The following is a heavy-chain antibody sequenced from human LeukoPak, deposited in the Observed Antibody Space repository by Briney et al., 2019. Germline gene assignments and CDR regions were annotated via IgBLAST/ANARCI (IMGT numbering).Heavy chain of an antibody. D-gene: IGHD2-15*01. CDR1: GFTFSSYA. V-gene: IGHV3-64*04. CDR2: ISSNGGST. J-gene: IGHJ3*02. CDR3: ARVLGSGHAFDI. Sequence: PGGSLRLSCSASGFTFSSYAMHWVRQAPGKGLEYVSAISSNGGSTYYADSVKGRFTISRDNAKNTLYLQMNSLRAEDTAVYYCARVLGSGHAFDIWGQGTMVTVSS.